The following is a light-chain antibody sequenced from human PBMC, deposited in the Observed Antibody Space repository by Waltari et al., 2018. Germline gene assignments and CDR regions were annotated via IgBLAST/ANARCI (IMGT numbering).Light chain of an antibody. CDR3: LQSYNVLIFT. J-gene: IGKJ3*01. CDR1: QGVSNY. Sequence: IQMTQSPSSLSASVGDTVNITFRASQGVSNYLSWYQHKQGRAPELLIDDASTLQPGVAARFSGSVSGTDSTLSISSLPAEDFATYYCLQSYNVLIFTFGPGTKVDVK. CDR2: DAS. V-gene: IGKV1-39*01.